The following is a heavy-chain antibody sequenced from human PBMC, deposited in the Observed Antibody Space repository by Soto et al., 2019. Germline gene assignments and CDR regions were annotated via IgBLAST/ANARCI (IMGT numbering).Heavy chain of an antibody. Sequence: GASVKVSCKASGYTFITYGISWVRQAPGQGLEWMGWISPYNGDTNYAQKFQGRVTMTTDTSTSTAYMELRSLRSDDTAVYYCASTRSYGTDRRYDYWRQRPLFTACS. D-gene: IGHD3-10*01. CDR3: ASTRSYGTDRRYDY. CDR2: ISPYNGDT. CDR1: GYTFITYG. J-gene: IGHJ4*02. V-gene: IGHV1-18*04.